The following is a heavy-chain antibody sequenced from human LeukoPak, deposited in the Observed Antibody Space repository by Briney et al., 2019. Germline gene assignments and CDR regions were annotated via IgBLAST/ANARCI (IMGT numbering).Heavy chain of an antibody. V-gene: IGHV3-30*18. J-gene: IGHJ4*02. D-gene: IGHD6-13*01. CDR3: AKMPRKGSSSHSY. CDR1: GFTFSSYS. CDR2: ISYDGSNK. Sequence: GGSLRLSCAASGFTFSSYSMNWVRQAPGKGLEWVAVISYDGSNKYYADSVKGRFTISRDNSKNTLYLQMNSLRAEDTAVYYCAKMPRKGSSSHSYWGQGTLVTVSS.